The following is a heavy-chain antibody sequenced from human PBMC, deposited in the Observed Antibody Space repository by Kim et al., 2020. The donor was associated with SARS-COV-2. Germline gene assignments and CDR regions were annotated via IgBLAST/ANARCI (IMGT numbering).Heavy chain of an antibody. D-gene: IGHD6-13*01. V-gene: IGHV3-30*18. Sequence: GGSLRLSCAASGFTFSSYGMHWVRQAPGKGLEWVAVISYDGSNKYYADSVKGRFTISRDNSKNTLYLQMNSLRAEDTAVYYCANIGYSSSWRSAFDIWGQGTMVTVSS. CDR3: ANIGYSSSWRSAFDI. CDR1: GFTFSSYG. J-gene: IGHJ3*02. CDR2: ISYDGSNK.